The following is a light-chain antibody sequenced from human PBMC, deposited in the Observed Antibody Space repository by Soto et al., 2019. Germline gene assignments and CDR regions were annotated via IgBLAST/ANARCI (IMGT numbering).Light chain of an antibody. CDR3: QQYGSSSYT. V-gene: IGKV3-20*01. CDR2: GAS. CDR1: KRVSSNS. J-gene: IGKJ2*01. Sequence: EIVLTQSPGTLSLSPGERPTLSCRASKRVSSNSLAWYQQKPGQAPRLLIYGASSRATGIPDRFSGSGSGTDFTLTISRLEPEDFAVYYCQQYGSSSYTFGQGTKLEIK.